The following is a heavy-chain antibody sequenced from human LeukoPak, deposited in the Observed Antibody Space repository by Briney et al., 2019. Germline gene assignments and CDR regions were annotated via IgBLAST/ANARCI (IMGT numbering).Heavy chain of an antibody. CDR2: ISSSSSYI. V-gene: IGHV3-21*01. D-gene: IGHD6-19*01. Sequence: PGGSLRLSCAASGFTFSGYSMSWVRQAPGKGLEWVSIISSSSSYIYYADSVKGRFTISRDNAKNSLYLQMNSLRAEDTAVYYCARGGVYSSGWYVDYWGQGTLVTVSS. J-gene: IGHJ4*02. CDR1: GFTFSGYS. CDR3: ARGGVYSSGWYVDY.